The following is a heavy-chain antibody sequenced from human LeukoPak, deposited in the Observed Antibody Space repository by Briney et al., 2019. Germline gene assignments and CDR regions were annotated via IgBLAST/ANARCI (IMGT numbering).Heavy chain of an antibody. Sequence: ASVKVSCKASGGIFTSYTISWVRQAPGQGLEWMGRIIPIFGTANYAQKFQGRVTITTDESTSTAYMELSSLRSEDTAVYYCAVVPAAIGYYYMDVWGKGTTVTVSS. CDR3: AVVPAAIGYYYMDV. CDR1: GGIFTSYT. CDR2: IIPIFGTA. J-gene: IGHJ6*03. V-gene: IGHV1-69*05. D-gene: IGHD2-2*02.